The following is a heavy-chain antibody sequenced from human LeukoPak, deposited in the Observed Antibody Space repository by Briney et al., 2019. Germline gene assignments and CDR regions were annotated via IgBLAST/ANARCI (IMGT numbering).Heavy chain of an antibody. CDR1: GFTFSSYA. CDR2: ISYDGSNK. V-gene: IGHV3-30*04. CDR3: ARDPRGPTGYDSSGRDSFDY. D-gene: IGHD3-22*01. J-gene: IGHJ4*02. Sequence: GGSLRLSCAASGFTFSSYAMHWVRQAPGKGLEWVAVISYDGSNKYYADSVKGRFTISRDNSKNTLYLQMSSLRAEDTAVYYCARDPRGPTGYDSSGRDSFDYWGQGTLVTVSS.